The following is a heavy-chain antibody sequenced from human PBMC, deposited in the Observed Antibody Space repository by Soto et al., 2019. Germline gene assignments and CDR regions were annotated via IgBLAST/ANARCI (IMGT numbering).Heavy chain of an antibody. CDR1: GYSFTSYW. V-gene: IGHV5-10-1*01. Sequence: EVQLVQSGAEVKKPGESLRISCKGSGYSFTSYWIDWERQMPGKGLEWMGRIDPSDSYTNYSPSFQGHVTISADKSISTAYLQWSSLKASDTAMYYCARTSMQSRGYSYGHGGMDVWGQGTTVTVSS. CDR2: IDPSDSYT. J-gene: IGHJ6*02. CDR3: ARTSMQSRGYSYGHGGMDV. D-gene: IGHD5-18*01.